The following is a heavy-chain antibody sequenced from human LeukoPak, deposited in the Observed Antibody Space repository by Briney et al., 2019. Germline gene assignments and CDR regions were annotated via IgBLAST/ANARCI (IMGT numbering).Heavy chain of an antibody. Sequence: GGSLRLSCAASRFAFSSYAMSWVRQAPGKGLEWVSAISGSGGSTYYADSVKGRFTISRDNSKNTLYLQMNSLRAEDTAVYYCAKVPSWVMADYWGQGTLVTVSS. CDR3: AKVPSWVMADY. V-gene: IGHV3-23*01. CDR1: RFAFSSYA. D-gene: IGHD2-8*01. J-gene: IGHJ4*02. CDR2: ISGSGGST.